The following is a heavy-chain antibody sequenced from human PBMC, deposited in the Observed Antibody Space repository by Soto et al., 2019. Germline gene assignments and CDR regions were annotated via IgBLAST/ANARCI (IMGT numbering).Heavy chain of an antibody. V-gene: IGHV4-39*01. CDR3: GRQPGHCGSTTCFGYYSVDV. CDR2: IYYSGST. J-gene: IGHJ6*02. Sequence: SETLSLTCSVSGGSISSSSYSWGWIRQPPGKGLERIGTIYYSGSTHYNPSLEGRVAISADTPNNQLSLRLSSVTAADTAVYYCGRQPGHCGSTTCFGYYSVDVWGQGTTVTV. D-gene: IGHD2-2*01. CDR1: GGSISSSSYS.